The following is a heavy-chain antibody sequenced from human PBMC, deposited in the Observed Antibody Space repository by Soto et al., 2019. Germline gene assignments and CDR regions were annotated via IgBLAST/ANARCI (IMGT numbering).Heavy chain of an antibody. CDR1: GLIFSDVW. V-gene: IGHV3-15*01. Sequence: LSCAASGLIFSDVWMTWVRQAPGKGLEWVGRIKTKPDDGTIDYAAPVRGRFTISRDDSKNTLYLQMTSLTPDDTGVYYCTTSNLGVDFWGPGTLVTVSS. CDR3: TTSNLGVDF. CDR2: IKTKPDDGTI. D-gene: IGHD1-1*01. J-gene: IGHJ4*02.